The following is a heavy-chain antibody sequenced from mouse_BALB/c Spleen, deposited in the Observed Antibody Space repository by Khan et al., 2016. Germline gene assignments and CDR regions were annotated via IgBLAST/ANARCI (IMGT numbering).Heavy chain of an antibody. CDR3: ARQDGNPDYAMDY. J-gene: IGHJ4*01. D-gene: IGHD2-1*01. V-gene: IGHV1-62-2*01. CDR1: GYTFTEYI. CDR2: FYPLSGSI. Sequence: QVQLQQSGAGLVKPGASVKLSCKASGYTFTEYIIHWVKQRSGQGLEWIGWFYPLSGSIKYNETFKDKATLTADKFSSTVYTEISRLTSEDTAVSFYARQDGNPDYAMDYWGQGTSVTVSS.